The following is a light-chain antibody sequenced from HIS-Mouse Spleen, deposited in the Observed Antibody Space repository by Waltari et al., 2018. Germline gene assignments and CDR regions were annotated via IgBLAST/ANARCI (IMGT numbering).Light chain of an antibody. Sequence: QSVLTQPPSASGTPGQSVTISCSGSSSNIGSNTVNWYHQLPGTAPKLLIYSNNQRPSGVPDRFSGSKSGTSASLAISGLQSEDEADYYCAAWDDSLNGVVFGGGTKLTVL. CDR1: SSNIGSNT. CDR2: SNN. CDR3: AAWDDSLNGVV. V-gene: IGLV1-44*01. J-gene: IGLJ2*01.